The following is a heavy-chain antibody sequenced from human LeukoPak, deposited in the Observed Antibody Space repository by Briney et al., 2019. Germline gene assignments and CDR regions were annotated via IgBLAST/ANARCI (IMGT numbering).Heavy chain of an antibody. CDR3: AKDRGLFGSSWNLGLDY. D-gene: IGHD6-13*01. CDR2: ISGSGGST. V-gene: IGHV3-23*01. Sequence: PGGSLRLSCAASGFTFSSYAMSWVRQAPGKGLEWVSAISGSGGSTYYADSVKGRFTISRDNSKNTLYLQMNSLRAEDTAVYYCAKDRGLFGSSWNLGLDYWGQGTLVTVSS. CDR1: GFTFSSYA. J-gene: IGHJ4*02.